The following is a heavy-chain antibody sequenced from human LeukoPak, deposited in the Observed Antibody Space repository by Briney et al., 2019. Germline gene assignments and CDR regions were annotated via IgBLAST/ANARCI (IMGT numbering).Heavy chain of an antibody. D-gene: IGHD3-22*01. V-gene: IGHV3-53*01. Sequence: GGSLRLSCAASGFTVSSNYMSWVRQAPGKGLEWVSVIYSGGSTYYADSVKGRFTISRDNSKNTLYLQMNSLRAEDTAVYYCAKSGGYNYYYYMDVWGKGTTVTVSS. CDR2: IYSGGST. CDR1: GFTVSSNY. J-gene: IGHJ6*03. CDR3: AKSGGYNYYYYMDV.